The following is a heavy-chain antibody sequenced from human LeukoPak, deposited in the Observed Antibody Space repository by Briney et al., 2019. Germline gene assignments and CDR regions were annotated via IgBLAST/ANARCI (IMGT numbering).Heavy chain of an antibody. J-gene: IGHJ3*02. V-gene: IGHV1-46*01. CDR2: INPSGGST. CDR1: GYTFTSYY. Sequence: ASVKVSCKASGYTFTSYYMHWVRQAPGQGLEWMGIINPSGGSTSYAQKFQGRVTMTRDMSTSTVYMELSSLRSEDTAVYYCAREGYDSSGYPYDAFDIWGQGTMVTVSS. CDR3: AREGYDSSGYPYDAFDI. D-gene: IGHD3-22*01.